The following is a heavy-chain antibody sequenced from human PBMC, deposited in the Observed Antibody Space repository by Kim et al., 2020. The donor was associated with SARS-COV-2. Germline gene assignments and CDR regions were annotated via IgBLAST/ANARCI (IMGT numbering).Heavy chain of an antibody. Sequence: SETLSLTCTVSGGSISSSSYCWGWIRQPPGKGLEWIGSIYYSGTTYYNPSLRSRVTISVDTSKNQFSLRLSSVSAADTAVYFCARKARGSREFEYWGQGTLVTVSS. CDR3: ARKARGSREFEY. D-gene: IGHD2-2*01. CDR1: GGSISSSSYC. J-gene: IGHJ4*02. V-gene: IGHV4-39*01. CDR2: IYYSGTT.